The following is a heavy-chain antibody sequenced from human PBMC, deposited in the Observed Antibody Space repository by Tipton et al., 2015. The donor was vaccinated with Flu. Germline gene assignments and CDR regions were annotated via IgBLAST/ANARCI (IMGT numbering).Heavy chain of an antibody. D-gene: IGHD2-15*01. J-gene: IGHJ4*02. CDR2: IYSGGNT. CDR3: ARKYCSGGSCYHFDY. CDR1: GGSISTYY. V-gene: IGHV4-4*07. Sequence: GLVKPSETLSLTCTVSGGSISTYYWSWIRQPAGKGLEWIGRIYSGGNTNYNPSLKSRVSMSVDTSKNQFSLKLRSATAADTAMYYCARKYCSGGSCYHFDYWGQGTLVTVSS.